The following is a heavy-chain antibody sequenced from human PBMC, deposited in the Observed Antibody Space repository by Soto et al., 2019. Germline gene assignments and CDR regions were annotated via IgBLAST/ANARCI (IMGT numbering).Heavy chain of an antibody. D-gene: IGHD1-20*01. CDR3: TTNGITGTRGYYGMDV. J-gene: IGHJ6*02. V-gene: IGHV3-73*01. Sequence: EVQLVESGGGLVQPGGSLKLSCAASGFTFSGSAMHWVRQASGKGLEWVGRIRSKANSYATAYAASVKGRFTISRDDSQNTAYLQMNSLKTEDTAVYYCTTNGITGTRGYYGMDVWGQGTTVTVSS. CDR1: GFTFSGSA. CDR2: IRSKANSYAT.